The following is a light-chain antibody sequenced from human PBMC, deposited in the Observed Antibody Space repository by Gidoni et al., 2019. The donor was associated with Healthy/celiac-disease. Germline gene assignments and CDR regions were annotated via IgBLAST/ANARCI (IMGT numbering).Light chain of an antibody. J-gene: IGKJ3*01. V-gene: IGKV1-39*01. CDR1: QSISSY. Sequence: DIQMTQSPSSLSASVGDIVTITCRASQSISSYLNWYQQKPGKAPKLLIYAASSLQSGVPSRFSGSGYGTDVTLTIRSLQPEDFATYYCQQSYSTPRVTFGPGTKVDIK. CDR3: QQSYSTPRVT. CDR2: AAS.